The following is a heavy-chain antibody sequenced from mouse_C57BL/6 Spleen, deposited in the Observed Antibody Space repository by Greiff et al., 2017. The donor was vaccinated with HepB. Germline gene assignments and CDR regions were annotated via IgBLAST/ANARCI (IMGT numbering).Heavy chain of an antibody. Sequence: QVQLQQSGAELARPGASVKLSCKASGYTFTSYGISWVKQRTGQGLEWIGEIYPRSGNTYYNEKFKGKATLTADKSSSTAYMELRSLTSEDSAVYLCARRDLDGYYRYFDVWGTGTTVTVSS. V-gene: IGHV1-81*01. J-gene: IGHJ1*03. CDR1: GYTFTSYG. D-gene: IGHD2-3*01. CDR2: IYPRSGNT. CDR3: ARRDLDGYYRYFDV.